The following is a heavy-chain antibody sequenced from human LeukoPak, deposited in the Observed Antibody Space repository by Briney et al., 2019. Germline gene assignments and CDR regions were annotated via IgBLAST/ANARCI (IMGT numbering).Heavy chain of an antibody. Sequence: ASVKVSCKASGYTFTSYYMHWVRQAPGKGLEWMGGFDPEDGETIYAQKFQGRVTMTEDTSTDTAYMELSSLRSEDTAVYYCTTSPPHQYSSSWQFDYWGQGTLVTVSS. CDR3: TTSPPHQYSSSWQFDY. CDR1: GYTFTSYY. V-gene: IGHV1-24*01. CDR2: FDPEDGET. J-gene: IGHJ4*02. D-gene: IGHD6-13*01.